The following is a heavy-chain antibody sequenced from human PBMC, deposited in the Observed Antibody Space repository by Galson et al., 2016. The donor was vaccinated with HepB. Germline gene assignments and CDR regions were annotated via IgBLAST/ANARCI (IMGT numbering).Heavy chain of an antibody. CDR2: IYYSGTP. D-gene: IGHD3-10*01. Sequence: SETLSLTCTVSGDSISSSDYYWAWIRQPPGKGLEWIATIYYSGTPYYSPSLKTRVTISVDTSRNQFSLRLRSVTAADTAVYFCASLMAIGALDHGGQGTLLTVSS. J-gene: IGHJ4*02. CDR3: ASLMAIGALDH. CDR1: GDSISSSDYY. V-gene: IGHV4-39*01.